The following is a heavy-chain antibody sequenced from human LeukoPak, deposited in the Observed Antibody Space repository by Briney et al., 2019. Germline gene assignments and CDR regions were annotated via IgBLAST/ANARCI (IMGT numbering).Heavy chain of an antibody. CDR1: GFTVSSNY. J-gene: IGHJ4*02. CDR3: ARVWQQLAQY. D-gene: IGHD6-13*01. V-gene: IGHV3-53*01. Sequence: PGGSLRLSCAASGFTVSSNYMSWVRQAPGMGLEWVSVIYSGGSTYYADSVKGRFTISRDNSKNTLYLQMNSLRAEDTAVYYCARVWQQLAQYWGQGTLVTVSS. CDR2: IYSGGST.